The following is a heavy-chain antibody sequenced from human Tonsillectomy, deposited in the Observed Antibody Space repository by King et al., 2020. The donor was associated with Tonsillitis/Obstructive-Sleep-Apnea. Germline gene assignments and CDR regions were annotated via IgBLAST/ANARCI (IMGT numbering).Heavy chain of an antibody. CDR1: GGSFSVYY. V-gene: IGHV4-34*01. Sequence: VQLQQWGAGLLKPSETLSLTCAVYGGSFSVYYCNWIRQPPGRGLEWMGEINHSGSTIYNPSLMSRVTISVDTSKNQFSLNLNSVTAAYTAVYYCARGSTTKKAFAYWGQGTLVTVSS. D-gene: IGHD2-2*01. CDR3: ARGSTTKKAFAY. J-gene: IGHJ4*02. CDR2: INHSGST.